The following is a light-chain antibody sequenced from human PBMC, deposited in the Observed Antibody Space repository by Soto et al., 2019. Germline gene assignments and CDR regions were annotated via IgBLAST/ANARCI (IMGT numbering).Light chain of an antibody. CDR1: SSDVGTYNY. J-gene: IGLJ1*01. CDR2: EVS. Sequence: QSVLTQPASVSGSPGQSITISCTGTSSDVGTYNYVSWNQQHPGKAPKLMIYEVSNRPSGVSNRFSASKSGNTASLFISGLQAEDEADYYCSSYTSDSSYVFGSGTKVTVL. CDR3: SSYTSDSSYV. V-gene: IGLV2-14*01.